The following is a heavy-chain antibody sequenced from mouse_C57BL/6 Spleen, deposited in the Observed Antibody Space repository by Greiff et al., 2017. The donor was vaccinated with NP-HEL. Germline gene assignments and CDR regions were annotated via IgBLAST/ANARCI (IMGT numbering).Heavy chain of an antibody. V-gene: IGHV5-6*01. CDR2: ISSGGSYT. CDR1: GFTFSSYG. J-gene: IGHJ2*01. CDR3: AIPLSGYLDY. D-gene: IGHD3-2*02. Sequence: EVQVVESGGDLVKPGGSLKLSCAASGFTFSSYGMSWVRQTPDKRLEWVTTISSGGSYTYYPDSVKGRFTISRDNAKNTLYLQMSSLKSEDTAMYYCAIPLSGYLDYWGQGTTLTVSS.